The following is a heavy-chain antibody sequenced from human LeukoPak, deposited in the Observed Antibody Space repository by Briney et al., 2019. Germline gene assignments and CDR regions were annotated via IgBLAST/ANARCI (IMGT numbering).Heavy chain of an antibody. CDR3: ARGGASAAARRFDP. CDR1: GYTFTSYD. J-gene: IGHJ5*02. D-gene: IGHD6-13*01. V-gene: IGHV1-8*01. Sequence: ASVKVSCKASGYTFTSYDINWVRQATGQGLEWMGWMNPNSGNTGYAQRFQGRVTLTSNTSISTAYMELGSLRSEDTAVYYCARGGASAAARRFDPWDQGTLVTVSS. CDR2: MNPNSGNT.